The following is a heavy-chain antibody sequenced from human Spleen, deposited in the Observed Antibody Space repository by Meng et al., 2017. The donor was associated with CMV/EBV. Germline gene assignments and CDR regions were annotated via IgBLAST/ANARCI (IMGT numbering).Heavy chain of an antibody. CDR1: GYTFTDYF. V-gene: IGHV1-2*02. Sequence: ASVKVSCKASGYTFTDYFIHWVRQAPGQGLEWMGWSNPKSGGTHYAQKFQARVTMTRDTSISTAYMELSRLRSDDTAVYYCARVLVVVPAARPAPFDYWGQGTLVTVSS. CDR2: SNPKSGGT. D-gene: IGHD2-2*01. J-gene: IGHJ4*02. CDR3: ARVLVVVPAARPAPFDY.